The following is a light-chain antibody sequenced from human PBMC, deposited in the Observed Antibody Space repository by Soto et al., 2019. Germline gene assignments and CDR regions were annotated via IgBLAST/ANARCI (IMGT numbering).Light chain of an antibody. CDR2: EVS. Sequence: QSVLTQPASVSGSPGQSITISCTGTSSDVGGYNYVSWYQQHPGKAPKLMIYEVSNRPSGVSNRFSGSKSGNTAFLTVSGLQSEDEADYYCLSYADTAYVFGTGTKLTVL. J-gene: IGLJ1*01. V-gene: IGLV2-14*01. CDR3: LSYADTAYV. CDR1: SSDVGGYNY.